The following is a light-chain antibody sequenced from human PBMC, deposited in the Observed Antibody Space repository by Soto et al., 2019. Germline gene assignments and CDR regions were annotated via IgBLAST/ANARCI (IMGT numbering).Light chain of an antibody. CDR3: QHYNTYSKA. V-gene: IGKV1-5*01. CDR1: QSVSYW. CDR2: DGS. J-gene: IGKJ3*01. Sequence: DIQMTQSPSTLSTSLLSIVTITCXATQSVSYWLAWYQQKPGKAPNLLIYDGSTLASGVPPRFSGGGFGTEFTLNISSLQPDDSAIYYCQHYNTYSKAFGPGTKVDIK.